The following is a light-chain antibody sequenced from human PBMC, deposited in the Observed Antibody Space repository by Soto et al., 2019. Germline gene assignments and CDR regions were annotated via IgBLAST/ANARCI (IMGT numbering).Light chain of an antibody. CDR1: SSNIGAGYD. CDR3: PSYDRSLRGSV. J-gene: IGLJ2*01. CDR2: GNS. V-gene: IGLV1-40*01. Sequence: QSVLTQPPSVSGAPGQRVTISCTGSSSNIGAGYDVHWYQQLPGTAPKLLIYGNSNRPSGVPDRFSGSKSGTSASLAITGLQAEDGADYFCPSYDRSLRGSVFGGGTKLTGL.